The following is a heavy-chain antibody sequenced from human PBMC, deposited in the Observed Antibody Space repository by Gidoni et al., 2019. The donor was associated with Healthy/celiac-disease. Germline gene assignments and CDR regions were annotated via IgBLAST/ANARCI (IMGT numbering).Heavy chain of an antibody. Sequence: QIQLVQSGAEVKKPGSSVKVSCKASGGTFSSYTSSWVRQAPGQGLEWMGRIIPILGIANYAQKFQGRVTITADTSTSTAYMELSSLRSEDTAVYYCARGSRDSSTYYFDYWGQGTLVTVSS. CDR2: IIPILGIA. D-gene: IGHD3-22*01. CDR1: GGTFSSYT. V-gene: IGHV1-69*02. CDR3: ARGSRDSSTYYFDY. J-gene: IGHJ4*02.